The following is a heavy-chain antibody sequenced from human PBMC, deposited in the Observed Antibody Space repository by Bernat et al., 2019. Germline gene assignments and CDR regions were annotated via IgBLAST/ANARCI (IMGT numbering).Heavy chain of an antibody. V-gene: IGHV3-33*08. CDR1: GFSFRTYG. Sequence: QAQLVESGGGVVQPGRSLRLSCAASGFSFRTYGMHWVRQAPGKGLEWVAVIWYDGSNKYYADSVKGRFTISRDNSKNTLYLQMNSLRAEDTAVYYCARGAGYCSSTSCYGGDWFDPWGQGTLVTVSS. CDR3: ARGAGYCSSTSCYGGDWFDP. CDR2: IWYDGSNK. J-gene: IGHJ5*02. D-gene: IGHD2-2*01.